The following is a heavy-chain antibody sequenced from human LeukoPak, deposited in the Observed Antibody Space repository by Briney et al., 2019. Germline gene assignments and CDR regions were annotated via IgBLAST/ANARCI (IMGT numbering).Heavy chain of an antibody. J-gene: IGHJ4*02. Sequence: SQTLSLTCTVSGGSISSGDYYWSWIRQPPGKGLEWIGYIYYSGSTYYNPSLKSRVTISVDRSKNQFSLKLSSVTAADTAVYYCARASGYYRPHFDYWAREPWSPSPQ. CDR3: ARASGYYRPHFDY. CDR1: GGSISSGDYY. CDR2: IYYSGST. V-gene: IGHV4-30-4*01. D-gene: IGHD3-22*01.